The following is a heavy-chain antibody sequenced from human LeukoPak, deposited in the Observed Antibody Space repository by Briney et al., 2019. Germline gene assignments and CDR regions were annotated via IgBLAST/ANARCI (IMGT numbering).Heavy chain of an antibody. D-gene: IGHD6-6*01. CDR2: MNPKSGNT. J-gene: IGHJ3*02. CDR3: TRSSSWSAARREAFDI. Sequence: ASVKVSCKASEYNFISYDINWVRQATGQGLEWMGWMNPKSGNTGYAQKSQGRVTITRDTSINTAYMELSSLRSEDTAVYYCTRSSSWSAARREAFDIWGQGTMVTVSS. CDR1: EYNFISYD. V-gene: IGHV1-8*03.